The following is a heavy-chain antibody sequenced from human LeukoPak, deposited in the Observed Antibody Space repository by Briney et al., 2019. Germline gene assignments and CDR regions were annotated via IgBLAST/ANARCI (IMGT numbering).Heavy chain of an antibody. CDR3: ATGDGYNSFDY. CDR1: GGSFSSYY. J-gene: IGHJ4*02. V-gene: IGHV4-4*07. CDR2: IYTSGST. Sequence: MASETLSLTCTASGGSFSSYYWSWIRQPAGKGLEWIGRIYTSGSTNYNSSLKSRVTMSVDTSKNQVSLKLSSVTAADTAVYYCATGDGYNSFDYWGQGTLVTVSS. D-gene: IGHD5-24*01.